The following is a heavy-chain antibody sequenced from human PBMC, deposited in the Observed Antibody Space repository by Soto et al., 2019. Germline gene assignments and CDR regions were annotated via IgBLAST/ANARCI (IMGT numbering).Heavy chain of an antibody. CDR1: GFTFSSYV. CDR2: TSYDGSGK. Sequence: QVQLVESGGGVVQPGTSLRLSCVGSGFTFSSYVIHWVRQAPGKGLEWFALTSYDGSGKYYCDSVMGRFTISRDNSRNIVDLQMYRLRLEAMALYYCKRWVTTGGLDVWGQGTLVSVSS. J-gene: IGHJ1*01. CDR3: KRWVTTGGLDV. D-gene: IGHD2-21*02. V-gene: IGHV3-30*19.